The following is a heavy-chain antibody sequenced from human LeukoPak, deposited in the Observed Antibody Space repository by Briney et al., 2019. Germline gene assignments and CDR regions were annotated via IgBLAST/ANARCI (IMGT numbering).Heavy chain of an antibody. V-gene: IGHV1-69*13. CDR2: IIPIFGTA. D-gene: IGHD6-13*01. CDR3: AIEIAAAGICDY. J-gene: IGHJ4*02. Sequence: RASVKVSCKASGGTFSSYAISWVRQAPGQGLEWMGGIIPIFGTANYAQKFQGRVTITADGSTSTAYMELSSLRSEDTAVYYCAIEIAAAGICDYWGQGTLVTVSS. CDR1: GGTFSSYA.